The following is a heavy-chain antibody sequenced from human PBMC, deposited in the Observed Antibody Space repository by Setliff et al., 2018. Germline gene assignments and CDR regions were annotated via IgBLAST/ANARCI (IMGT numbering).Heavy chain of an antibody. V-gene: IGHV1-69*13. Sequence: SVKVSCKASGGTFSSYAIDWVRQAPGQGLEWMGGIIPMFGTTNYAQRFRGRVTITADESTTTAYLELSSLRSEDTAVYYCARDLVKDIVVVVWYFDLWGRGTLVTVSS. CDR2: IIPMFGTT. D-gene: IGHD2-15*01. J-gene: IGHJ2*01. CDR1: GGTFSSYA. CDR3: ARDLVKDIVVVVWYFDL.